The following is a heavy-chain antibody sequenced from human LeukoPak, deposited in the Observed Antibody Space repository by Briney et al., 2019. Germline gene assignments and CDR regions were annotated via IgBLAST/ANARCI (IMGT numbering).Heavy chain of an antibody. CDR3: ARGAPGTGYYEPYYYYYGMDV. Sequence: GASVKVSCKASGYTFTGYYMHWVRQAPGQGLEWMGWINPNSGGTNYAQKFQGRVTMTRDTSISTAYMELSRLRSDDTAVYYCARGAPGTGYYEPYYYYYGMDVWGQGTTVTVSS. V-gene: IGHV1-2*02. D-gene: IGHD3/OR15-3a*01. J-gene: IGHJ6*02. CDR2: INPNSGGT. CDR1: GYTFTGYY.